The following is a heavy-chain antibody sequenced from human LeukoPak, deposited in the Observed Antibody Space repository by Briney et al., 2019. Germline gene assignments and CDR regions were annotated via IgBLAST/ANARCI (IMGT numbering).Heavy chain of an antibody. CDR3: AELGITMIGGV. V-gene: IGHV3-23*01. CDR1: GFTFNNYA. CDR2: ISGSGYST. D-gene: IGHD3-10*02. Sequence: GGSLRLSCAASGFTFNNYAMTWVRQAPGKGLEWVSAISGSGYSTYYADSVKGRFTISRDNSKNTLYLQMNSLRAEDTAVYYCAELGITMIGGVWGKGTTVTISS. J-gene: IGHJ6*04.